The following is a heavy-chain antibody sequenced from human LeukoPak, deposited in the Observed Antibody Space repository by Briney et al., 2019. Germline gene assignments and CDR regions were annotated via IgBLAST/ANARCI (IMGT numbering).Heavy chain of an antibody. D-gene: IGHD4-17*01. Sequence: ASVKVSCKVSGYTLTELSMHWVRQAPGKGLEWMGGFDPEDGETIYAQKFQGRVTMTEDTSTDTAYMELRSLRSQDTAVYYCATAIYGDHKAYYYYYMDVWGKGTTVTISS. V-gene: IGHV1-24*01. CDR3: ATAIYGDHKAYYYYYMDV. CDR2: FDPEDGET. CDR1: GYTLTELS. J-gene: IGHJ6*03.